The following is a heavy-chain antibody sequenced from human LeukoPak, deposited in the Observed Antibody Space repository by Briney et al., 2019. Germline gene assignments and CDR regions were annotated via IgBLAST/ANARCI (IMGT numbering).Heavy chain of an antibody. CDR1: GFTFSSYG. J-gene: IGHJ4*02. Sequence: PGGSLRLSCAASGFTFSSYGMHWVRQAPGKGLEWVAVISYDGSNKYYADSVKGRFTISRDNSKNTLYLQMNSLRAEDTAVYYRARAAVYGPFDYWGQGTLVTVSS. CDR3: ARAAVYGPFDY. CDR2: ISYDGSNK. V-gene: IGHV3-30*03. D-gene: IGHD2-8*01.